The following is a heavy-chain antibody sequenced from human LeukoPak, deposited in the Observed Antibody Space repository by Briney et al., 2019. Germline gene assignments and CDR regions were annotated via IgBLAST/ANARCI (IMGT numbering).Heavy chain of an antibody. J-gene: IGHJ6*02. CDR3: ARAPSYSNYYYGMDV. V-gene: IGHV3-30-3*01. CDR1: GFTFSSYA. D-gene: IGHD4-4*01. Sequence: GGSLRLSCAASGFTFSSYAMHWVRQAPGKGLEWVAVISYDGSNKYYADSVKGRFTISRDNSKNTLYLQMNSLRAEDTAVYYCARAPSYSNYYYGMDVWGQGTTVTVSS. CDR2: ISYDGSNK.